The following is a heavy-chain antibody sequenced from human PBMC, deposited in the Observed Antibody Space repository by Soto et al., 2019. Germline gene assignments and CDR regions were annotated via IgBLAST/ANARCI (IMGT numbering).Heavy chain of an antibody. V-gene: IGHV4-39*01. D-gene: IGHD2-2*01. Sequence: SESLSLTCTVSGGSISSSSYYWGSIRQPPGKGLEWIGSIYHSGSTYYNPSLKSRVTISVDTSKNQFSLKLSSVTAADTAVYYCARLGLLSSPIVVVPATAAFQHWGQGTLVTVSS. CDR1: GGSISSSSYY. CDR3: ARLGLLSSPIVVVPATAAFQH. CDR2: IYHSGST. J-gene: IGHJ1*01.